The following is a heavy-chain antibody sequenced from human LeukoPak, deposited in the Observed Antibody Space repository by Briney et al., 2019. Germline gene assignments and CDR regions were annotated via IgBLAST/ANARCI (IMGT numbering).Heavy chain of an antibody. D-gene: IGHD5-18*01. V-gene: IGHV3-64*01. J-gene: IGHJ4*02. Sequence: PGGSLRLSCAASGFTFGSYAMSWVRQAPGKGLEYVSAISSNGGSTYYANSVKGRFTISRDNSKNTLYLQMGSLRAEDMAVYYCARSYGFRFFGYWGQGTLVTVSS. CDR1: GFTFGSYA. CDR2: ISSNGGST. CDR3: ARSYGFRFFGY.